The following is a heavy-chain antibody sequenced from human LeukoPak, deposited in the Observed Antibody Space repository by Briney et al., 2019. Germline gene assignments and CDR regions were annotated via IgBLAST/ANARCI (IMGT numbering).Heavy chain of an antibody. V-gene: IGHV3-7*03. J-gene: IGHJ4*02. CDR2: IKQDGSEK. D-gene: IGHD5-12*01. Sequence: GRSLRLSCAASGFTFGSYWMSWVRQAPGNGLEWVANIKQDGSEKYYVDSVKGRFTISRDNAKNSLYLQMNSLRAEDTAVYYCARDSGYDFVYWGQRTLVTVSS. CDR3: ARDSGYDFVY. CDR1: GFTFGSYW.